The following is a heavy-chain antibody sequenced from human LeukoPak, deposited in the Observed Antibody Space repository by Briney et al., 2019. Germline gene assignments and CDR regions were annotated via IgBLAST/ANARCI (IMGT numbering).Heavy chain of an antibody. CDR2: IYYSGST. D-gene: IGHD5-18*01. V-gene: IGHV4-61*01. Sequence: SETLSLTCTVSGGSVSSGSYYWGWIRQPPGKGLEWIGYIYYSGSTTYNPSLKSRVTISVDTSKNQFSLKLSSVTAADTAVYFCATFVETTMVTDYWGQGTLVTVSS. J-gene: IGHJ4*02. CDR3: ATFVETTMVTDY. CDR1: GGSVSSGSYY.